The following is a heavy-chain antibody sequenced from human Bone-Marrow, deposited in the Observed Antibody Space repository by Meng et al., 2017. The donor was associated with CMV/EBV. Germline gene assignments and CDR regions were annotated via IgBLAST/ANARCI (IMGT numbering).Heavy chain of an antibody. CDR1: GGSISSSSYY. D-gene: IGHD3-10*01. J-gene: IGHJ5*02. CDR2: IYYSGST. Sequence: SETLSLTCTVSGGSISSSSYYWGWIRQPPGKGLEWIGSIYYSGSTYYNPSLKSRVTISVDTSKNQFSLKLSSVTAADTAVYYCARASPLSGSFAWGQGTLVNVDS. CDR3: ARASPLSGSFA. V-gene: IGHV4-39*07.